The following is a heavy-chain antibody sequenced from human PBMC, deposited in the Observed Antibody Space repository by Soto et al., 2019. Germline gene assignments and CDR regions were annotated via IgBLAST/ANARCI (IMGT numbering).Heavy chain of an antibody. CDR2: IHYSGST. Sequence: SETLSLTCTVTGGSISSYYWSWIRQPPGKGLEWIGNIHYSGSTNDNPSLKSRVTISVDTSKNQFSLKLTSVTAADTAVYYCARDLRRGPYYYGLDVWGQGTTVTVSS. V-gene: IGHV4-59*01. CDR1: GGSISSYY. CDR3: ARDLRRGPYYYGLDV. J-gene: IGHJ6*02. D-gene: IGHD3-16*01.